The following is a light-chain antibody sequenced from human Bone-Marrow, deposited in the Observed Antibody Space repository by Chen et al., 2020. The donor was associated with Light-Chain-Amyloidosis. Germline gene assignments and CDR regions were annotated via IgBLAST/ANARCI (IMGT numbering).Light chain of an antibody. V-gene: IGKV3-20*01. CDR2: GSS. CDR1: QTISSNY. J-gene: IGKJ4*01. CDR3: QQYGTSPLT. Sequence: EIVLTQSTGTLSLSPGEGANLSYRASQTISSNYLTWYQQKFGQAPRLLIYGSSSRATGIPDRFTGSGSGTDFTLTINRLEPEDFAMYYCQQYGTSPLTFGGGTKVEIK.